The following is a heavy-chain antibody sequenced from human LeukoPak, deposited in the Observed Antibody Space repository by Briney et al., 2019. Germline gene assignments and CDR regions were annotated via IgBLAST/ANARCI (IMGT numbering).Heavy chain of an antibody. J-gene: IGHJ6*02. Sequence: PGGSLRLSCAASGFTFSSYGMHWVRQAPGKGLVWVSRVNSDESSTTYADSVKGRFTISSDNAKNTLYLQMNSLGAEDTAAYYCARGNYYGMDVWGQGTTVIVSS. V-gene: IGHV3-74*03. CDR1: GFTFSSYG. D-gene: IGHD3-10*01. CDR2: VNSDESST. CDR3: ARGNYYGMDV.